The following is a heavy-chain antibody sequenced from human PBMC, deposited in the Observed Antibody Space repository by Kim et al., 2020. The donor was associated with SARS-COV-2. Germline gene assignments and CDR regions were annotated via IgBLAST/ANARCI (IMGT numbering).Heavy chain of an antibody. CDR3: ARSVSGSYYYGMDV. J-gene: IGHJ6*02. Sequence: SPNFPGKVTITRDTSASTAYMELSSLGSEDTAVYYCARSVSGSYYYGMDVWGQGTTVTVSS. D-gene: IGHD1-26*01. V-gene: IGHV1-3*01.